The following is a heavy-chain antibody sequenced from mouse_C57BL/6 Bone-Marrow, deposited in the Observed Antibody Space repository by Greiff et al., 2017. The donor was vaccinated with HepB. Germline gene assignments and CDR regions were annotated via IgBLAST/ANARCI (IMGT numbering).Heavy chain of an antibody. J-gene: IGHJ2*01. V-gene: IGHV5-4*01. CDR2: ISDGGSYT. Sequence: EVQRVESGGGLVKPGGSLKLSCAASGFTFSSYAMSWVRQTPEKRLEWVATISDGGSYTYYPDNVKGRFTISRDNAKNNLYLQMSHLKSEDTAMYYCAREDYYGSSSWDFDYWGQGTTLTVSS. D-gene: IGHD1-1*01. CDR1: GFTFSSYA. CDR3: AREDYYGSSSWDFDY.